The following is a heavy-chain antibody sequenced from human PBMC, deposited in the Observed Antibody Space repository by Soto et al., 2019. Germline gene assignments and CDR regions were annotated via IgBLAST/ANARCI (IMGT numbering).Heavy chain of an antibody. CDR3: AVPRVSRIRGEPPAY. V-gene: IGHV3-23*01. D-gene: IGHD3-10*01. J-gene: IGHJ4*02. CDR1: GIIFSSFA. Sequence: VGSLGLSCTASGIIFSSFAMSWVRQAPGKGLEWVSSITGSGGSTYYADSVKGRFTISRDNSENTLYLQMKSLRAEDTAIYYCAVPRVSRIRGEPPAYWGQGTLVTVSS. CDR2: ITGSGGST.